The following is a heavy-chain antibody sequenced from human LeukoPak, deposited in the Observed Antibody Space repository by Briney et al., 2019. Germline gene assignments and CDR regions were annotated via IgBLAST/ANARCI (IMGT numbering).Heavy chain of an antibody. J-gene: IGHJ4*02. CDR2: ISAYDGNT. CDR1: GYTFTSYG. V-gene: IGHV1-18*01. Sequence: ASVKVSCTASGYTFTSYGISWVRQAPGQGLEWMGWISAYDGNTNYAQKLQGRVTMTRDTSISTAYMELSRLRSDDTAVYYCASFPYYSWGQGTLVTVSS. CDR3: ASFPYYS. D-gene: IGHD2/OR15-2a*01.